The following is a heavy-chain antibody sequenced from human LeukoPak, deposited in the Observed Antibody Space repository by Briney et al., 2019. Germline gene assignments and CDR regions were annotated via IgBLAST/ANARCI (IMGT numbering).Heavy chain of an antibody. Sequence: GGSLRLSCAAPGFTFSSYGMHWVRQAPGKGLEWVAVISYDGSNKYYVDSVKGRFTISRDNSKNTLYLQMSSLRAEDTAVYYCAKDQLWGDYYDTSGYPTFDYWGQGTLVTVSS. CDR2: ISYDGSNK. V-gene: IGHV3-30*18. CDR1: GFTFSSYG. CDR3: AKDQLWGDYYDTSGYPTFDY. D-gene: IGHD3-22*01. J-gene: IGHJ4*02.